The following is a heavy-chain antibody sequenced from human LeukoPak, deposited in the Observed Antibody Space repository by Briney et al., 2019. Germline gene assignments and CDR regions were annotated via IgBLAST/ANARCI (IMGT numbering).Heavy chain of an antibody. CDR2: INAGTGNT. CDR3: ARDPRYCSGDSCQSLDY. Sequence: GASVKVSCKTSGYTFTTNAMYWVRQAPGQRLEWMGWINAGTGNTRYSQKFQGRVTISKDTSASTVYMELSSLRSEDTAVYYCARDPRYCSGDSCQSLDYWGQGTLVTVSS. V-gene: IGHV1-3*01. CDR1: GYTFTTNA. D-gene: IGHD2-15*01. J-gene: IGHJ4*02.